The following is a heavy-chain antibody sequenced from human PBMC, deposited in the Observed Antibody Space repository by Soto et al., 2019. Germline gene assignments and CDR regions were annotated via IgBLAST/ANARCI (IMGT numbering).Heavy chain of an antibody. D-gene: IGHD3-10*01. J-gene: IGHJ4*02. CDR2: TYTGGNS. V-gene: IGHV3-53*02. CDR1: RLSVSDKY. CDR3: AMEGYAYGLDF. Sequence: EVQLVQTGGGLIMSGGSLSLSCAAYRLSVSDKYMSWVRQAPGKGLEWVSLTYTGGNSYFADFVKGRFIVSRDISKNTLFLHMNSLAADVTAVYYCAMEGYAYGLDFWGQGSLVTVSS.